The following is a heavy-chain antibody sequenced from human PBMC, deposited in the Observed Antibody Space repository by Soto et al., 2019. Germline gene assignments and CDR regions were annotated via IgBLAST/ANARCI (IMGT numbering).Heavy chain of an antibody. CDR1: GFTFSSYD. Sequence: GGSLRLSCAASGFTFSSYDMHWVRQATGKGLEWVSAIGTAGDTYYPGSVKGRFTISRENAKNSLYLQLNSLIAEDTAVYYCARGSGCSGTSCYAADFDYWGQGTLVTVSS. V-gene: IGHV3-13*01. J-gene: IGHJ4*02. CDR2: IGTAGDT. CDR3: ARGSGCSGTSCYAADFDY. D-gene: IGHD2-2*01.